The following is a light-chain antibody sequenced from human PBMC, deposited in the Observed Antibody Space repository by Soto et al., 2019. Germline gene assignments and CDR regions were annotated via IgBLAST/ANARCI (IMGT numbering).Light chain of an antibody. V-gene: IGLV2-23*02. J-gene: IGLJ3*02. Sequence: QSALTQPASVSGSPGQSIAISCTGTSSDVGRYNLVSWYQQFPGKAPKAVIHEVTKRPAGVSNRFSGSKSGNTASLTISGLQAEDEADYYCCSYCSGSTLVFGGGTKLTVL. CDR1: SSDVGRYNL. CDR3: CSYCSGSTLV. CDR2: EVT.